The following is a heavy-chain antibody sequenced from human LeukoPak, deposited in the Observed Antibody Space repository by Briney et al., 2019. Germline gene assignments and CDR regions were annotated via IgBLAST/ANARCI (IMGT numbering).Heavy chain of an antibody. V-gene: IGHV3-23*01. D-gene: IGHD1-26*01. Sequence: GGSLRLSCAASGFTFSSYAMSWVRQAPGKGLEWVSVISTSDGNTYYADSVKGRFTISRDNSKNTLYLQMNSLRAEDTAVYYCAKENHGIVGATTLIDYWGQGTLVTVSS. CDR1: GFTFSSYA. CDR3: AKENHGIVGATTLIDY. J-gene: IGHJ4*02. CDR2: ISTSDGNT.